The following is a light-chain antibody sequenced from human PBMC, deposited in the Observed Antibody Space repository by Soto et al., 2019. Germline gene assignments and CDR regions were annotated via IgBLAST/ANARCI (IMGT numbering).Light chain of an antibody. J-gene: IGKJ1*01. CDR2: GAS. CDR3: QQYNNWPWT. Sequence: EIVMTQSPATLSVSPGERATLSCRASQSVSSNLACYQQKPGQAPRLLIYGASTGATGIPARFSGSGSGTEFTLTISSLQSEDFAVYYCQQYNNWPWTFVQGTKVEIK. CDR1: QSVSSN. V-gene: IGKV3-15*01.